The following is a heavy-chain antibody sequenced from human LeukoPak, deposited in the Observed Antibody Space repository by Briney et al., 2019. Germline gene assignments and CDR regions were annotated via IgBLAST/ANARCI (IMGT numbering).Heavy chain of an antibody. CDR2: MNPNSGNT. V-gene: IGHV1-8*01. Sequence: GASVKVSCKASGYTLATHDINWVRQATGQGLEWMGWMNPNSGNTGYAQKFQGRVTMTRNTSISTAYMELSSLRSEDTAVYYCARGSGPAVLWFGELFAEVGVINYWGQGTLVTVSS. CDR1: GYTLATHD. J-gene: IGHJ4*02. CDR3: ARGSGPAVLWFGELFAEVGVINY. D-gene: IGHD3-10*01.